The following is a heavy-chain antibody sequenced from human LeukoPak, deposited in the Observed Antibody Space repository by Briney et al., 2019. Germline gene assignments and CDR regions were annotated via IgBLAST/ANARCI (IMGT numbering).Heavy chain of an antibody. CDR3: ARDSSSGWYNWFDP. CDR1: GYTFTSYA. D-gene: IGHD6-19*01. CDR2: INTNTGNP. V-gene: IGHV7-4-1*02. Sequence: GASVKVSCKASGYTFTSYAMNWVRQAPGQGLEWMGWINTNTGNPTYAQGFTGRFVFSLDTSVSTAYLQISSLKAEDTAVYYCARDSSSGWYNWFDPWGQGTLVTVSS. J-gene: IGHJ5*02.